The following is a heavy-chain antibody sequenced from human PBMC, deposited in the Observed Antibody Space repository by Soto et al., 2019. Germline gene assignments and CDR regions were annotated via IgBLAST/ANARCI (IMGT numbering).Heavy chain of an antibody. J-gene: IGHJ4*02. CDR3: ARQSSIADPIDY. CDR2: ISSSGSTI. CDR1: GFTFSSYE. V-gene: IGHV3-48*03. D-gene: IGHD6-6*01. Sequence: PGGSLRLSCAASGFTFSSYEMNWVRQAPGKGLEWVSYISSSGSTIYYADSVKGRFTISRDNAKNSLYLQMNSLRAEDTAVYYCARQSSIADPIDYWGQGTLVTVSS.